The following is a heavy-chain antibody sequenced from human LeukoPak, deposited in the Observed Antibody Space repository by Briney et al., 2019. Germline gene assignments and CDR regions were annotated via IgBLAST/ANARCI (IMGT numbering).Heavy chain of an antibody. Sequence: GGSLRLSCAASGYTFSRYWMSWVRQAPGKGLEWVANIKQDGSEKDYVDSVKGRFTISRDNAKNSLYLQMNSLTAEDTAVYYCARESFAARWDWGQGTLVTVSS. J-gene: IGHJ4*02. CDR1: GYTFSRYW. CDR2: IKQDGSEK. D-gene: IGHD6-6*01. V-gene: IGHV3-7*01. CDR3: ARESFAARWD.